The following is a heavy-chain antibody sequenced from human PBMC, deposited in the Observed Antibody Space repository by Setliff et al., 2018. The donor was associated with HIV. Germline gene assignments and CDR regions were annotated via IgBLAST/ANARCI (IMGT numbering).Heavy chain of an antibody. Sequence: SVKVSCKASGGTFSSYAISWVRQAPGQGLEWMGGIIPIFGTANYAQKFQGRVTITTDESTSTAYMELSSLRSEDTAVYYCARDDPDCSGGSCPFDYWGRGTLVTVS. J-gene: IGHJ4*02. CDR2: IIPIFGTA. V-gene: IGHV1-69*05. D-gene: IGHD2-15*01. CDR3: ARDDPDCSGGSCPFDY. CDR1: GGTFSSYA.